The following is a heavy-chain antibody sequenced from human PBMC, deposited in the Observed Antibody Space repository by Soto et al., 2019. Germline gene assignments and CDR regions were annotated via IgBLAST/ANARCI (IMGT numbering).Heavy chain of an antibody. J-gene: IGHJ4*02. CDR3: ARDYGWYVDY. D-gene: IGHD6-19*01. V-gene: IGHV3-33*08. Sequence: GGSLRLSCAASGFTFSCCAMSWVRQAPGKGLEYVATIQYDGSNKYYADSVKGRFTISRDNSKNTLYLQMNSLRAEDTAVYYCARDYGWYVDYWGQGTLVTVSS. CDR1: GFTFSCCA. CDR2: IQYDGSNK.